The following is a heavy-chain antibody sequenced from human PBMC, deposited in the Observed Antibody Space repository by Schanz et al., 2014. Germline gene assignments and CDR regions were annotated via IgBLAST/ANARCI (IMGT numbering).Heavy chain of an antibody. Sequence: QVQLVQSGAEVKKPGASMKVSCKASGRTFIVYHVLHWVRQAPGQGLEWMGRISPNSGATNYAQKFQGRVTLTRDTSISTAHMELGRLRSDDTAVYYCARDRDQWDGNFCDFWGQGTLVTVSS. J-gene: IGHJ4*02. CDR3: ARDRDQWDGNFCDF. CDR1: GRTFIVYH. V-gene: IGHV1-2*06. CDR2: ISPNSGAT. D-gene: IGHD1-26*01.